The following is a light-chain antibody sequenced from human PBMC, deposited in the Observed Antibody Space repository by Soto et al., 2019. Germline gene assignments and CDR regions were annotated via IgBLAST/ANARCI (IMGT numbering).Light chain of an antibody. CDR1: SSDVGSYNF. Sequence: QSALTQPASVSGSPGQSITISCTGTSSDVGSYNFVSWYQQHPGKAPKLIIYDVSNRPSGDSIRFSGSKSGNTASLTISRLQAEDEADYYCSSSTSSSNHVVFGGGTKVTVL. V-gene: IGLV2-14*01. CDR3: SSSTSSSNHVV. CDR2: DVS. J-gene: IGLJ2*01.